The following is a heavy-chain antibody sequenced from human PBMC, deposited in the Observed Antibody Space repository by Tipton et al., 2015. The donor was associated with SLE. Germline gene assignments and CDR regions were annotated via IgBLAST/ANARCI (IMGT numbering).Heavy chain of an antibody. Sequence: LRLSCAVSELTVSNNFMSWIRQPPGKGLEWIGNIYYNESTYYNPSLKSRLSISVDTSMTQVSLRLGYVTAADTAVYYCARGRHIAAIRGGNWFDPWGQGTLVTVSS. V-gene: IGHV4-59*02. CDR3: ARGRHIAAIRGGNWFDP. CDR1: ELTVSNNF. J-gene: IGHJ5*02. D-gene: IGHD6-13*01. CDR2: IYYNEST.